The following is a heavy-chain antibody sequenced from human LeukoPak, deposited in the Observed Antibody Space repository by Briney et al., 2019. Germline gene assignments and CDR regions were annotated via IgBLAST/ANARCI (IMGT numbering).Heavy chain of an antibody. D-gene: IGHD6-6*01. CDR2: INSDGSST. Sequence: GGSLRLSCAASGFTFSRYWMHWVRQAPGKGLVWVSRINSDGSSTGYADSVKGRFTISRDNAKNTLFLQMHSLRAEDTAVYYCARDTSSISSARGAYWGQGTLVTVSS. V-gene: IGHV3-74*01. J-gene: IGHJ4*02. CDR1: GFTFSRYW. CDR3: ARDTSSISSARGAY.